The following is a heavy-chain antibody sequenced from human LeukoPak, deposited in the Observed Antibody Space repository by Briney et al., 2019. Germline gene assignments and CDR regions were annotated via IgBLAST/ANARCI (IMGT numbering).Heavy chain of an antibody. V-gene: IGHV4-59*01. J-gene: IGHJ3*02. CDR1: GGSISSYY. Sequence: PSETLSLTYTVSGGSISSYYWSWIRQPPGKGLEWIGYIYYSGSTNYNPSLKSRVTISVDTSKNQFSLKLSSVTAADTAVYYCARVRARYCSGGSCYKSAFDIWGQGTMVTVSS. CDR3: ARVRARYCSGGSCYKSAFDI. D-gene: IGHD2-15*01. CDR2: IYYSGST.